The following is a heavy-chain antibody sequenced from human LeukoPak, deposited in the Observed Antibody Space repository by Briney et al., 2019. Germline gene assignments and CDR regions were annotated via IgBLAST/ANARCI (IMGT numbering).Heavy chain of an antibody. CDR3: ARTPIIYGSGTFYIDY. Sequence: GGSLRLSCAASGFTFSSYAMNWVRQAPGEGLEWVSGITGRGGSTYYADSVKGRFTISRDNAKNSLYLQMNSLRAEDTAVYYCARTPIIYGSGTFYIDYWGQGTLVAVSS. V-gene: IGHV3-23*01. CDR1: GFTFSSYA. CDR2: ITGRGGST. J-gene: IGHJ4*02. D-gene: IGHD3-10*01.